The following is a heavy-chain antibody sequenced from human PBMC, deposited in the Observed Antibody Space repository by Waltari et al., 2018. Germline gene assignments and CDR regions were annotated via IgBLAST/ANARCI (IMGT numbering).Heavy chain of an antibody. D-gene: IGHD3-22*01. CDR1: GITVGNIH. J-gene: IGHJ4*02. V-gene: IGHV3-53*02. CDR2: MFGDVRT. CDR3: ATVGEGTSGYYHY. Sequence: EVQLIETGGGLIQPGGSLRRSWAASGITVGNIHMSWVRQAPVKGVELVSDMFGDVRTPYAEAVRGRFTISTDTSKNTLYLQMSSPTFEDTATYYCATVGEGTSGYYHYWGQGTLVTVPS.